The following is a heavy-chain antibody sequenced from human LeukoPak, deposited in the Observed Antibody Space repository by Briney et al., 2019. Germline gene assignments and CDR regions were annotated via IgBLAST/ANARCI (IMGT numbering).Heavy chain of an antibody. CDR3: ARGLTGGDPM. Sequence: YPGGSLRLPCAASGFTFSSYAMSWVRQAPGKGLEWVSAISGSGGSTYYADSVKGRFTISRDNSKNTLYLQMNGLRAEDTAVYYCARGLTGGDPMWGQGTLVTVSS. V-gene: IGHV3-23*01. CDR1: GFTFSSYA. J-gene: IGHJ4*02. CDR2: ISGSGGST. D-gene: IGHD7-27*01.